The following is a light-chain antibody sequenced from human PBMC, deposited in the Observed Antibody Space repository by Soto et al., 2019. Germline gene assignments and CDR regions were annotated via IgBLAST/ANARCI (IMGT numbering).Light chain of an antibody. CDR1: SSDVGTYKF. CDR3: CSYAGTSFWV. CDR2: DGT. J-gene: IGLJ3*02. Sequence: QSALTQPASVSGSPGQSITISCTGTSSDVGTYKFVSWYQQLPGKVPTHMIHDGTHRPSVVSHRFSCSKYGNTADLPISGLHPEDEANYYYCSYAGTSFWVFGGGTKLTVL. V-gene: IGLV2-23*01.